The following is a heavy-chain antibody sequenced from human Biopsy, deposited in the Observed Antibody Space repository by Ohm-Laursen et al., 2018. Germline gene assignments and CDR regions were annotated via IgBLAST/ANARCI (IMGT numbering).Heavy chain of an antibody. Sequence: SLRLSCTASGFTFTDYDISWVRHVPGQGLEWLAPISLSSTTIYYAGSVRGRFFISRDDAKNSVSLEMSSLRADDTALYFCARNVRLEMTDHSGVTTYSRYFAMDAWGRGTTVTVSS. CDR1: GFTFTDYD. J-gene: IGHJ6*02. CDR3: ARNVRLEMTDHSGVTTYSRYFAMDA. V-gene: IGHV3-11*01. CDR2: ISLSSTTI. D-gene: IGHD1-1*01.